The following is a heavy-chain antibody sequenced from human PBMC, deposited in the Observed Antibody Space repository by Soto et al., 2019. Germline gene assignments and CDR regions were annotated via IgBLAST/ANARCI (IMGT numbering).Heavy chain of an antibody. CDR3: ARGSPRYYDSNPWLRLSGFDY. J-gene: IGHJ4*02. V-gene: IGHV4-34*01. Sequence: QVQLQQWGAGLLKPSETLSLTCAVYGGSFSGYYWSWIRQPPGKGLEWIGEINHSGSTNYNPSLTSRVTISVDTSKNQFSLKLSSVTAADTAGYYCARGSPRYYDSNPWLRLSGFDYWGQGTLVTVSS. CDR1: GGSFSGYY. D-gene: IGHD3-22*01. CDR2: INHSGST.